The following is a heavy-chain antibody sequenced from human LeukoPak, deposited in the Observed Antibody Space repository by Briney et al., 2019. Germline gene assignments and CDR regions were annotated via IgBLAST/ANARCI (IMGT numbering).Heavy chain of an antibody. V-gene: IGHV4-34*01. D-gene: IGHD3-10*01. CDR3: ARANMVRGGFFDL. Sequence: SETLSLTCGVFGESLGGYYWTWTRQPPGKGLEWIGEISHTGIPNYNASLKSRVTISVDTSKKQFSLRLTSATAADTAVYYCARANMVRGGFFDLWGRGTLVTVSS. J-gene: IGHJ2*01. CDR1: GESLGGYY. CDR2: ISHTGIP.